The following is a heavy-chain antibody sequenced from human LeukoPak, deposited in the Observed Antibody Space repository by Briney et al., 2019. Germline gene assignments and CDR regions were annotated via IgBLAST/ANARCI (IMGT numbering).Heavy chain of an antibody. CDR1: GGSISSYY. CDR2: INYSGST. J-gene: IGHJ4*02. CDR3: ARVGRDGYS. V-gene: IGHV4-59*01. D-gene: IGHD5-24*01. Sequence: SETLSLTCTVSGGSISSYYWSWIRQPPGKGLEWIGYINYSGSTNYNPSLKSRVTISVDTSKNQFSLKLSSVTAADTAVYYCARVGRDGYSWGQGTLVTVSS.